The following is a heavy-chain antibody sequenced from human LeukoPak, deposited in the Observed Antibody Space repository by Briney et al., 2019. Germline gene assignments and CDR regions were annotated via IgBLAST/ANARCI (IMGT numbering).Heavy chain of an antibody. CDR2: IYYSGST. CDR3: ARDRVVMTAFDI. D-gene: IGHD3-3*01. V-gene: IGHV4-30-4*01. CDR1: GGSISSGDYY. Sequence: SQTLSLTCTVSGGSISSGDYYWSWIRQPPGKGLEWIEYIYYSGSTYYNPSLKSRVTISVDTSKNQFSLKLSSVTAADTAVYYCARDRVVMTAFDIWGQGTMVTVSS. J-gene: IGHJ3*02.